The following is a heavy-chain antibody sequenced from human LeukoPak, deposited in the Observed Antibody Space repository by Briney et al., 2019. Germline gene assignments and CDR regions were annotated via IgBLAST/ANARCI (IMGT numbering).Heavy chain of an antibody. D-gene: IGHD1-7*01. CDR3: ARGITGTTSDFDY. CDR2: INPNSGGT. CDR1: GHTFTGYY. J-gene: IGHJ4*02. V-gene: IGHV1-2*02. Sequence: ASVKVSCKASGHTFTGYYMHWVRQAPGQGLEWMGWINPNSGGTNYAQKFQGRVTMTRDTSISTAYMELSRLRSDDTAVYYCARGITGTTSDFDYWGQGTLVTVSS.